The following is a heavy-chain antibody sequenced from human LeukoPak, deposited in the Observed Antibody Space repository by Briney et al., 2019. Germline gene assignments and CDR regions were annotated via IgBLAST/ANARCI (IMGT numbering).Heavy chain of an antibody. D-gene: IGHD3-10*01. CDR1: GYTFTGYY. CDR3: ARPMVRGVIPNYPPFY. V-gene: IGHV1-2*06. Sequence: ASVKVSCKASGYTFTGYYIHWVRQAPGQGLEWMGRINPNTGGTNYAQKFQGRVTMTRDTSISTAYMELSRLTSEDTAVYYCARPMVRGVIPNYPPFYWGQGTLVTVSS. CDR2: INPNTGGT. J-gene: IGHJ4*02.